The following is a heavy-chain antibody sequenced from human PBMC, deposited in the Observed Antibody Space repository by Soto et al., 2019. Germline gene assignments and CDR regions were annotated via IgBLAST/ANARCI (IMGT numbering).Heavy chain of an antibody. V-gene: IGHV4-59*01. D-gene: IGHD1-26*01. CDR1: GGSISSYY. CDR2: IYYSGST. CDR3: ARGQYSGSYFDY. Sequence: QVQLQESGPGLVKPSETLSLTCTVSGGSISSYYWSWIRQPPGKGLEWIGYIYYSGSTNYNPSLKRRVTISVDTSKNQFSLKLSSVTAADTAVYYCARGQYSGSYFDYWGQGTLVTVSS. J-gene: IGHJ4*02.